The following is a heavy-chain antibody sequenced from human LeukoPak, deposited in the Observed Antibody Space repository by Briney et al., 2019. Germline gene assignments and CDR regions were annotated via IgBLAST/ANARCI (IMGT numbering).Heavy chain of an antibody. CDR3: ARTYYYDSSGANDAFDI. CDR2: IIPIFGTA. D-gene: IGHD3-22*01. CDR1: GGTFSSYA. J-gene: IGHJ3*02. V-gene: IGHV1-69*13. Sequence: WASVKVSCKASGGTFSSYAISWVRQAPGQGLEWMGGIIPIFGTANYAQKFQGRVTITADESTSAAYMELSSLRSEDTAVYYCARTYYYDSSGANDAFDIWGQGTMVTVSS.